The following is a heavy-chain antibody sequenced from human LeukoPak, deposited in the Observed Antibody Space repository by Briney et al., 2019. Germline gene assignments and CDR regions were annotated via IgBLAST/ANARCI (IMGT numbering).Heavy chain of an antibody. J-gene: IGHJ4*02. Sequence: GGSLRLSCAASGFTFSSYAMHWVRQAPGKGLEWVAVISYDGSNKYYADSVKGRFTISRDNSKKMLYLQMNSLRAEDTAVYYCAKTDSSDYSYYFDYWGQGTLVTVSS. CDR2: ISYDGSNK. D-gene: IGHD3-22*01. V-gene: IGHV3-30-3*02. CDR1: GFTFSSYA. CDR3: AKTDSSDYSYYFDY.